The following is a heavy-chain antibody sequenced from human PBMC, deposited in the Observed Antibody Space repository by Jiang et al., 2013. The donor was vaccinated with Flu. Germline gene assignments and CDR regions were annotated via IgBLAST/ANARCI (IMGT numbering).Heavy chain of an antibody. Sequence: KPTQTLTLTCTFSGFSLSTSGVGVGWIRQPPGKALEWLALIYWNDDKRYSPSLKSRLTITKDISKNQVVLTMTNMDPVDTATYYCAHRRRAVSEIAAAGSFQHWGQGTLVTVSS. V-gene: IGHV2-5*01. D-gene: IGHD6-13*01. CDR2: IYWNDDK. J-gene: IGHJ1*01. CDR3: AHRRRAVSEIAAAGSFQH. CDR1: GFSLSTSGVG.